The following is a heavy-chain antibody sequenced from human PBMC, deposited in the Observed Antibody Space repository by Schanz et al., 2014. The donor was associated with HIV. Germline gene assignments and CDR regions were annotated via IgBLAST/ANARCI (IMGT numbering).Heavy chain of an antibody. D-gene: IGHD1-1*01. CDR3: VRNWNFDF. J-gene: IGHJ4*02. CDR1: GFMFSTYA. Sequence: EVQLAESGGRLEQPGGSLRLSCAASGFMFSTYAMHWVRQAPGKGLEWVSKINSGSTIKNYADSVKGRFTISRDNARNSLYLQINSLRDEDTAVYYCVRNWNFDFWGQGNLVIVSS. V-gene: IGHV3-48*02. CDR2: INSGSTIK.